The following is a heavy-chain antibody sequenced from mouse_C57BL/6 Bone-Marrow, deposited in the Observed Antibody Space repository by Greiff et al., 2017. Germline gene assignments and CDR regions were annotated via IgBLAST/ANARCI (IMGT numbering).Heavy chain of an antibody. V-gene: IGHV5-17*01. CDR3: ARGEYGSSFAY. CDR1: GFTFSNYG. Sequence: EVMLVESGGGLVKPGGSLKLSCAASGFTFSNYGMHWVRQAPEKGLEWVAYISSGSGTIYYADTVKGRFTISRDNAKNTLFLQMTSLRSEDTAMYYCARGEYGSSFAYWGQGTLVTVSA. D-gene: IGHD1-1*01. CDR2: ISSGSGTI. J-gene: IGHJ3*01.